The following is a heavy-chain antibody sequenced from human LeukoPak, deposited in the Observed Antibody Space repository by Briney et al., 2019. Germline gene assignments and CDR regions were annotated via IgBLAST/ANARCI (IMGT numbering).Heavy chain of an antibody. J-gene: IGHJ4*02. D-gene: IGHD2-15*01. Sequence: GGSLRLSCAASGFTFSNYAMNWVRQAPGKGLEWVATIKHDGSEDYYLDSVKGRFTISRDNAKSSMWLQMSSLRAEDTAVYYCGRDQTPFYWGQGSQVTVSS. CDR1: GFTFSNYA. CDR2: IKHDGSED. V-gene: IGHV3-7*01. CDR3: GRDQTPFY.